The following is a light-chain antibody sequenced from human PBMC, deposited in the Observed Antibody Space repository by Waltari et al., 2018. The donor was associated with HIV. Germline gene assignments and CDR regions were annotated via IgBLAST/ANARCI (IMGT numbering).Light chain of an antibody. J-gene: IGLJ3*02. V-gene: IGLV4-69*01. Sequence: QLVLTQSPSASASRGASVKLTCTLSSGHSIYAIACHQQQPEKGPRFLMKVNGDGSHIRGYGIPVRFSGSSSGAGRYLTIAVLQSDDEADYFCQTWATGIKVFGGGTKLTVL. CDR1: SGHSIYA. CDR3: QTWATGIKV. CDR2: VNGDGSH.